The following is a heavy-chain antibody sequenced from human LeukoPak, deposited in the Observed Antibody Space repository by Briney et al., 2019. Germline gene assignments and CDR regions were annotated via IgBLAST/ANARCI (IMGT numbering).Heavy chain of an antibody. CDR3: ARDRDDMVRGVMKSFYFDS. J-gene: IGHJ4*02. Sequence: GGSLRLSCAASGFTVSSSYMSWVRQAPGKGLEWVSVIYADGSTYYAASVKARFTISRDNSRNTLYLQMNSLRAEDTAVYYCARDRDDMVRGVMKSFYFDSWGQGTLVTVSS. D-gene: IGHD3-10*01. CDR1: GFTVSSSY. V-gene: IGHV3-66*01. CDR2: IYADGST.